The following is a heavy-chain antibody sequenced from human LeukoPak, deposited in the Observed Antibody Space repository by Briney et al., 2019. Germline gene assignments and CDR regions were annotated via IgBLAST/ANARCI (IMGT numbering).Heavy chain of an antibody. CDR2: ISAYDGET. Sequence: GASVTVSCKASGYTFNHFGISWVRQAPGQGLEWMGWISAYDGETYYLQKFQGRITMTTDTATRTAYMELRSLRSDDTAVYYCARDKVIASAGTPNWLDPWGQGTLVTVSS. J-gene: IGHJ5*02. CDR1: GYTFNHFG. V-gene: IGHV1-18*01. CDR3: ARDKVIASAGTPNWLDP. D-gene: IGHD2-21*01.